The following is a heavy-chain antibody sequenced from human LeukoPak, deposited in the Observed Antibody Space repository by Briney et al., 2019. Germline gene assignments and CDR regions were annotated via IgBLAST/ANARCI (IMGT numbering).Heavy chain of an antibody. V-gene: IGHV3-15*01. CDR3: TTAPGYYDSSGLLGGYFDY. CDR2: IKSKTDDGTT. J-gene: IGHJ4*02. Sequence: GGSLRLSCAASGFTFSNAWMSWVRQAPGKGLEWVGRIKSKTDDGTTDYAAPVKGRFTISRDDSKNTLYLQMNSLKIEDTAVYYCTTAPGYYDSSGLLGGYFDYGGQGTLVTVSS. CDR1: GFTFSNAW. D-gene: IGHD3-22*01.